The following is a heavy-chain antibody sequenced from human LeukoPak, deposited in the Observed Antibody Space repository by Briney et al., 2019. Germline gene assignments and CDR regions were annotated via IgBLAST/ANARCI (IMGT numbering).Heavy chain of an antibody. J-gene: IGHJ6*03. D-gene: IGHD3-22*01. CDR3: ARSSEGRYYYDSSGFSYYYYYMDV. V-gene: IGHV4-39*07. CDR1: GGSISSSSYY. Sequence: SETLSLTCTVSGGSISSSSYYWGWIRQPPGQGLKWIGSIYYSGSTYYNPSLKSRVTISVATSKNQFSLKLSSVTAADTAVYYCARSSEGRYYYDSSGFSYYYYYMDVWGKGTTVTISS. CDR2: IYYSGST.